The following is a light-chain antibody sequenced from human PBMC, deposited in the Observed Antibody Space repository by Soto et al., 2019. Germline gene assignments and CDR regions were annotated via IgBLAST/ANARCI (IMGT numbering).Light chain of an antibody. CDR2: AAS. Sequence: QMTQSPSSLSASVGEKIIITCRASRDVGSDVSWYQQKPGQAPKLLIYAASNLYTGVPSRFSGSRSGTEFTLTIRSMPTEDFAYYYCLQDYGDSWTFGQGTKVDI. CDR3: LQDYGDSWT. J-gene: IGKJ1*01. V-gene: IGKV1-6*01. CDR1: RDVGSD.